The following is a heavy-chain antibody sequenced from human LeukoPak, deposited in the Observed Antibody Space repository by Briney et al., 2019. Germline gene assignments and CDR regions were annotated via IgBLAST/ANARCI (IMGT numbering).Heavy chain of an antibody. J-gene: IGHJ4*02. D-gene: IGHD6-13*01. CDR3: TTDQGAAGIAY. Sequence: GGSLRLSCAASGFTFSSYGMSWVRQAPGKGLEWVGRIKSKTDGGTTDYAAPVKGRFTISRDDSKNTLYLQMNSLKTEDTAVYYCTTDQGAAGIAYWGQGTLVTVSS. CDR1: GFTFSSYG. V-gene: IGHV3-15*01. CDR2: IKSKTDGGTT.